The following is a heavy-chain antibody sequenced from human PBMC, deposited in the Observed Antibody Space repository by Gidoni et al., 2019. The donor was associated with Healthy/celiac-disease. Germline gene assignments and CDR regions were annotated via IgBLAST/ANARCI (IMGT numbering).Heavy chain of an antibody. CDR1: GFTFGDYA. J-gene: IGHJ4*02. D-gene: IGHD3-3*01. CDR3: TRDYDFWSCYYPYYFDY. CDR2: IRSKAYGGTT. V-gene: IGHV3-49*03. Sequence: EVQLGEAGGGLVQPGRSLRLSCTASGFTFGDYAMSWFRQAPGKGLEWVGFIRSKAYGGTTEYAASVKGRFTISRDDSKSIAYLQMNSLKTEDTAVYYCTRDYDFWSCYYPYYFDYWGQGTLVTVSS.